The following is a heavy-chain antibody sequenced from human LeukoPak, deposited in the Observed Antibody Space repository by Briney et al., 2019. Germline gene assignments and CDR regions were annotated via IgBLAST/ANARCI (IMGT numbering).Heavy chain of an antibody. V-gene: IGHV3-23*01. CDR2: ISGNGGST. J-gene: IGHJ4*02. CDR1: GFTFSSYA. Sequence: GGSLRLSCAASGFTFSSYAMSWVRQAPGKGLEWVSAISGNGGSTYYADSVKGRFTISRDNSKNTLYLQMNSLRAEDTAVYYCAKDLFGPLHPIDWGGGTLVTVSS. CDR3: AKDLFGPLHPID. D-gene: IGHD2-15*01.